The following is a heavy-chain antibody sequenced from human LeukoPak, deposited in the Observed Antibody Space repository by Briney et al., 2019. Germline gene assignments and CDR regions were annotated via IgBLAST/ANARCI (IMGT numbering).Heavy chain of an antibody. CDR2: IYSSRNT. D-gene: IGHD1-26*01. Sequence: PSETLSLTCTVSGVSFTTYYWTWIRQPAGKGPEWIGRIYSSRNTNYNPSLGSRVTMSIDTSKHQFSLKLTSVTAADTAVYYCARERGILRGDAFDLWGQGTMVTVSS. J-gene: IGHJ3*01. CDR3: ARERGILRGDAFDL. CDR1: GVSFTTYY. V-gene: IGHV4-4*07.